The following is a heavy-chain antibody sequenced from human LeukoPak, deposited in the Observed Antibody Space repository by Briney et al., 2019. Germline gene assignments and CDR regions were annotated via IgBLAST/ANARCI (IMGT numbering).Heavy chain of an antibody. CDR1: GFTVSSNY. CDR3: ARGPRRGHPLGY. J-gene: IGHJ4*02. V-gene: IGHV3-66*01. CDR2: IYSGGST. D-gene: IGHD6-25*01. Sequence: GGSLGLSCAASGFTVSSNYMSWVRQAPGKGLEWVSVIYSGGSTYYADSVKGRFTISRDNSKNTLYLQMNSLRAEDTAVYYCARGPRRGHPLGYWGQGTLVTVSS.